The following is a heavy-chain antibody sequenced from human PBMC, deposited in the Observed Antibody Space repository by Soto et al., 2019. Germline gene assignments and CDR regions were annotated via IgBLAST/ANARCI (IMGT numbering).Heavy chain of an antibody. CDR3: ASLGYSYGSDHFDY. CDR2: ISSSGSTI. Sequence: PGGSLRLSCAASGFTFSSYEMNWVRQAPGKGLEWVSYISSSGSTIYYADSVKGRFTISRDNAKNSLYLQMNSLRAEDTAVYYCASLGYSYGSDHFDYWGQGTLVTVSS. V-gene: IGHV3-48*03. J-gene: IGHJ4*02. D-gene: IGHD5-18*01. CDR1: GFTFSSYE.